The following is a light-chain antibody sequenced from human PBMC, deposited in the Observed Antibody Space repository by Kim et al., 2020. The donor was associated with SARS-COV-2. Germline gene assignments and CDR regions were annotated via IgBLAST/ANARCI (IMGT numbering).Light chain of an antibody. V-gene: IGKV3D-7*01. CDR3: QQDYNLPRT. CDR2: GAS. J-gene: IGKJ1*01. CDR1: QSGSINY. Sequence: PGERVTLACRASQSGSINYLTWYQQKPGQAPRLLIYGASTRATGIPARFSGSGSGTDFTLTISSLQPEDFAVYYCQQDYNLPRTFGQGTKVDIK.